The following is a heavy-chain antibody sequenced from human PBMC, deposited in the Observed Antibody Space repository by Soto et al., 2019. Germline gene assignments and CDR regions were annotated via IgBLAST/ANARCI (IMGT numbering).Heavy chain of an antibody. V-gene: IGHV4-39*01. D-gene: IGHD3-9*01. J-gene: IGHJ4*02. CDR3: ASRSYYDILTGYHRLDY. CDR2: IYYSGST. CDR1: GGSISSSSYY. Sequence: SETLSLTCTVSGGSISSSSYYWGWIRQPPGKGLEWIGSIYYSGSTYYNPSLKSRVTISVDTSKNQFSLKLSSVTAADTAVYYCASRSYYDILTGYHRLDYWGQGTLVTVSS.